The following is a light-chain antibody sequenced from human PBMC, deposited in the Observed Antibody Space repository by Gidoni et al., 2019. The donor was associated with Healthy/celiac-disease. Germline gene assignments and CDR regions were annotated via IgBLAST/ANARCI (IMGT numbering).Light chain of an antibody. CDR3: SSYTSSSTSV. CDR1: SSDVSGYND. J-gene: IGLJ1*01. Sequence: QPALTQPCSVPGSPGQPITIPCTGTSSDVSGYNDVSWYQQHPGKAPKLMIYDVSNRPSGVSNRFSGSKSGNTASLTSSGLQAEDEADYYCSSYTSSSTSVFGTATKVTVL. CDR2: DVS. V-gene: IGLV2-14*01.